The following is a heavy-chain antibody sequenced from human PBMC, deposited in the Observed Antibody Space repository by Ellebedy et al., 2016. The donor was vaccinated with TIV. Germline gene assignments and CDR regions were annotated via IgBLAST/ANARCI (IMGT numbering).Heavy chain of an antibody. D-gene: IGHD6-6*01. CDR3: ATGGPSRTYWYFDL. CDR1: GFTFSSYG. Sequence: GESLKISXAASGFTFSSYGMHWVRQAPGKGLEWVAVISYDGSNKYYADSVKGRFTISRDNSENTLYLQMNSLRAEDTAVYYCATGGPSRTYWYFDLWGRGTLVTVSS. J-gene: IGHJ2*01. CDR2: ISYDGSNK. V-gene: IGHV3-30*03.